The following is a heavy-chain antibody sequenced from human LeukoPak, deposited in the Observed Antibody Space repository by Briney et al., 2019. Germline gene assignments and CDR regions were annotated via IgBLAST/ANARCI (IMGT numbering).Heavy chain of an antibody. CDR3: AIIVVVPAAGTSDDAFDI. J-gene: IGHJ3*02. V-gene: IGHV3-48*01. D-gene: IGHD2-2*01. CDR2: ISSSSSTI. Sequence: PGGSLRLSCAASGFTFSSYSMNWVRQAPGKGLEWVSYISSSSSTIYYADSVKGRFTISRDNAKNSLYLQMNSLRAEDTAVYYCAIIVVVPAAGTSDDAFDIWGQGTMVTVSS. CDR1: GFTFSSYS.